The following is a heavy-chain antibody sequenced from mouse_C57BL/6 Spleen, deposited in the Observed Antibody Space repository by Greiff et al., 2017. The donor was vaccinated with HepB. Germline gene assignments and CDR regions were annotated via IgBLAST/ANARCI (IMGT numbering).Heavy chain of an antibody. CDR2: IYPGSGNT. D-gene: IGHD2-1*01. Sequence: VKLQESGPELVKPGASVKISCKASGYSFTSYYIHWVKQRPGQGLEWIGWIYPGSGNTNYNEKFKGKATLTADTSSSTAYLQLSSLTSEDSAVYYCARSYGNSVYFDVWGTGTTVTVAS. J-gene: IGHJ1*03. CDR1: GYSFTSYY. CDR3: ARSYGNSVYFDV. V-gene: IGHV1-66*01.